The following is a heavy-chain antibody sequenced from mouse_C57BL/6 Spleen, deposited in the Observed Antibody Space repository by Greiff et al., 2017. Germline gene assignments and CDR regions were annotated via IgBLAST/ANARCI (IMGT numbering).Heavy chain of an antibody. J-gene: IGHJ3*01. CDR1: GFSFNTYA. CDR3: VRQEGYDSWFAY. V-gene: IGHV10-1*01. D-gene: IGHD2-4*01. Sequence: EVQLVESGGGLVQPKGSLKLSCAASGFSFNTYAMNWVRQAPGKGLEWVARIRSKSNNYATYYADSVKDRFTISRDDSESMLYLQMNNLKTEDTAMYYCVRQEGYDSWFAYGGQGTLVTVSA. CDR2: IRSKSNNYAT.